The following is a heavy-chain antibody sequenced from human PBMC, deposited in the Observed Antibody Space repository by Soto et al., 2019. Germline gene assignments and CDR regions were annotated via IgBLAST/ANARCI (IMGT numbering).Heavy chain of an antibody. D-gene: IGHD3-10*01. CDR3: AKASGWFGEFDY. CDR2: ISGSGGST. Sequence: SSETLSLTCTVSGGFIRGSDYYCGWVRQAPGKGLEWVSAISGSGGSTYYADSVKGRFTISRDNSKNTLYLQMNSLRAEDTAVYYCAKASGWFGEFDYWGQGTLVTVSS. CDR1: GGFIRGSDYY. J-gene: IGHJ4*02. V-gene: IGHV3-23*01.